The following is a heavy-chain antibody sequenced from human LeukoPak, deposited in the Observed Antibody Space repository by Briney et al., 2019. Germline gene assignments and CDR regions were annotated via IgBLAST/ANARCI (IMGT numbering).Heavy chain of an antibody. CDR1: GDSVSSSGAS. CDR3: ARTNGYDYVWGSYRYSSQEYYFDY. D-gene: IGHD3-16*02. Sequence: SQTLSLTCAISGDSVSSSGASWNWIRQSPSRGLEWLGRTYYKSKWYYDYAESVRSRITVNPDTSKNQFSLQLNSVTPEDTAVYYCARTNGYDYVWGSYRYSSQEYYFDYWGQGTLVTVSS. V-gene: IGHV6-1*01. J-gene: IGHJ4*02. CDR2: TYYKSKWYY.